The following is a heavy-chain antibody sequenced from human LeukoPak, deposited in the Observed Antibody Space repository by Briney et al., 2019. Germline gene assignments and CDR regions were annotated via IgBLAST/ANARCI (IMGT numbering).Heavy chain of an antibody. CDR3: AKGTMHDY. J-gene: IGHJ4*02. CDR1: GFTFSSDA. CDR2: ISDSGGNT. Sequence: GGSLRLSCAASGFTFSSDAMNWVRQAPGKGLEWVSGISDSGGNTYYADSVKGRFTISRDKSKNTLDLQMNSLRAADTAVYYCAKGTMHDYWGQGTLVTVSS. V-gene: IGHV3-23*01. D-gene: IGHD4/OR15-4a*01.